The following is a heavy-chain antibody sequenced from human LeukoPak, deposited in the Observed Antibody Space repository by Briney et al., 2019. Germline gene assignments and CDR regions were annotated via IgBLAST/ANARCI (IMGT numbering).Heavy chain of an antibody. Sequence: SETLSLACNVSGGSISSGRYYWSWIRQPPGRGLEWIGHIYYSGSTNYSPSLKSRVTISVDASTNHVSLKVSSVPAADTAVYYCARVATLSTVAARGRTWFDAWGQGTLVTVSS. J-gene: IGHJ5*02. D-gene: IGHD6-6*01. V-gene: IGHV4-61*03. CDR3: ARVATLSTVAARGRTWFDA. CDR1: GGSISSGRYY. CDR2: IYYSGST.